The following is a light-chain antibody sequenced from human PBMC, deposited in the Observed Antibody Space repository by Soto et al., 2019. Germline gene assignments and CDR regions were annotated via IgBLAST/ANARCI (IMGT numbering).Light chain of an antibody. CDR1: RDISDH. CDR2: DAS. Sequence: DVQMTQSPSSLSASVGDRITISCQASRDISDHLNWYQQLPGKAPTVLIYDASNLVTGVPSRFCGGGSGKDFTITITTLQLEDVGTYSGQQYDNDGVTLGPGTRVKIK. V-gene: IGKV1-33*01. J-gene: IGKJ5*01. CDR3: QQYDNDGVT.